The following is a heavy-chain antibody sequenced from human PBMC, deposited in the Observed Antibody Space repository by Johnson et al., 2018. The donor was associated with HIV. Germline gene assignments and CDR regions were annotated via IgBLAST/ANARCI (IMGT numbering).Heavy chain of an antibody. J-gene: IGHJ3*02. D-gene: IGHD5-24*01. V-gene: IGHV3-74*02. CDR2: IHSDGSIT. CDR3: ARGRNSALDI. CDR1: GINLGSYW. Sequence: VQLVESGGGLVRPGGSLRLSCTASGINLGSYWMHWFRQAPGKGLVWVSRIHSDGSITDYADPVKGRFTIPRDNAKNTRYRQMNSLRDEDTAVYYCARGRNSALDIWGQGTMVTVSS.